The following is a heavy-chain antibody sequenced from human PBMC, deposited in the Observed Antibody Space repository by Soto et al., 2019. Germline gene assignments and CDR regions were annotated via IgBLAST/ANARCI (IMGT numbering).Heavy chain of an antibody. D-gene: IGHD6-13*01. V-gene: IGHV1-3*01. Sequence: QVQLVQSGAEVKKPGASVKVSCKASGYTFTSYAMHWVRQAPGQRLEWMGWINAGNGNTKDSQKFQGRVTITRDTAASTAYTALSSLRSEDTAVYYCARVHPQQQLAFDYWGQGTLVTVSS. J-gene: IGHJ4*02. CDR2: INAGNGNT. CDR1: GYTFTSYA. CDR3: ARVHPQQQLAFDY.